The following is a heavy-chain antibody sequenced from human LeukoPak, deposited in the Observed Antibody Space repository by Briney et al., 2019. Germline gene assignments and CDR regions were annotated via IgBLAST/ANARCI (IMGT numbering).Heavy chain of an antibody. Sequence: GASVKVSCRASGYTFTSYGISWVRQAPGQGLEWMGWISAYNGNTNYAQKLQGRVTMTTDTSTSTAYMELRSLRSDDTAVYYCAREAAMVWLRYDILAGYNDYWGQGTLVTVSS. CDR3: AREAAMVWLRYDILAGYNDY. CDR2: ISAYNGNT. D-gene: IGHD3-9*01. CDR1: GYTFTSYG. J-gene: IGHJ4*02. V-gene: IGHV1-18*01.